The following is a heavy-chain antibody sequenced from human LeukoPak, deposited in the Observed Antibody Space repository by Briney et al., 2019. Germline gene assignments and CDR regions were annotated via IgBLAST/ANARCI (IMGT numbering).Heavy chain of an antibody. CDR3: ARYCTSTTCYAPFY. D-gene: IGHD2-2*01. CDR1: GFTVSSNS. CDR2: IYSGGST. V-gene: IGHV3-66*02. J-gene: IGHJ4*02. Sequence: PGGSLRLSCAASGFTVSSNSMTWVRQAPGKGLGWVSVIYSGGSTYYADSVKGRFTISRGNSKNTLYLQMNSLRAEDTAVYYCARYCTSTTCYAPFYWGQGTLVTVSS.